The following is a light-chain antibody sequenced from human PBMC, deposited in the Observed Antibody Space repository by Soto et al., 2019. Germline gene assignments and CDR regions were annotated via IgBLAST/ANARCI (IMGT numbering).Light chain of an antibody. CDR2: AAS. J-gene: IGKJ5*01. Sequence: AIQLTQSSSSRSASXXDRXTITCGASQDISNDLGWFQQKPGKAPKXXIYAASILQTGVPSRFSGSGAGSAFSLTITSLQPEDFATYYCLQDYSSPITFGQGTRLEIK. CDR3: LQDYSSPIT. CDR1: QDISND. V-gene: IGKV1-6*02.